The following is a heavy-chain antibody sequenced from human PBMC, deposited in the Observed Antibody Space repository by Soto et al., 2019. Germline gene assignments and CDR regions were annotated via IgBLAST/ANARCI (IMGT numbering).Heavy chain of an antibody. CDR1: GGTFSSYA. CDR3: ARDSSDIVATGIIGMDV. V-gene: IGHV1-69*13. Sequence: SVKVSCKASGGTFSSYAISWVRQAPGQGLEWMGGIIPIFGTANYAQKFQGRVTITADESTSTAYMELSSLRSEDTAVYYCARDSSDIVATGIIGMDVWGQGTTVTVSS. J-gene: IGHJ6*02. D-gene: IGHD5-12*01. CDR2: IIPIFGTA.